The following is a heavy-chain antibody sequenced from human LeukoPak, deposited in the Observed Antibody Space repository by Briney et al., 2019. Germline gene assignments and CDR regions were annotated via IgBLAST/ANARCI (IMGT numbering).Heavy chain of an antibody. J-gene: IGHJ6*02. V-gene: IGHV3-53*01. Sequence: GGSLRLSCAASGLTVSSNYMSWVRQAPGKGLECVTVIYSGGSTYCADSVKGRFTISRDNSKNTLYLQMNSLRAEDTAMYYCASQLFPNGMDVWGQGTTVTVSS. CDR2: IYSGGST. CDR1: GLTVSSNY. D-gene: IGHD2-2*01. CDR3: ASQLFPNGMDV.